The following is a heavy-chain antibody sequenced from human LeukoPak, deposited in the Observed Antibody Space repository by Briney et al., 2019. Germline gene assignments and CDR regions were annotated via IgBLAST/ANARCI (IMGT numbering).Heavy chain of an antibody. CDR1: AITFRNAW. Sequence: AGSMRLSCAASAITFRNAWMSWVRQAQGKGLEWVGRIKSKSDCGKTDDAAPVKGRFSISRDDSKNTLYLQMNSLKTEDTAVYYCTTDTGRLVVTWGQGHGVIVSS. CDR3: TTDTGRLVVT. J-gene: IGHJ4*02. V-gene: IGHV3-15*01. D-gene: IGHD3-22*01. CDR2: IKSKSDCGKT.